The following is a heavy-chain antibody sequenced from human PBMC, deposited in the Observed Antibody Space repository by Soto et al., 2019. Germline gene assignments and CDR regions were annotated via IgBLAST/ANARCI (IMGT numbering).Heavy chain of an antibody. V-gene: IGHV4-31*03. D-gene: IGHD5-12*01. CDR3: ARDWGEGYSGYDSPNWFDP. CDR2: IYYSGST. J-gene: IGHJ5*02. CDR1: GGSISSGFYY. Sequence: SLSLTCTVSGGSISSGFYYWSLMLHHPGDGVEWIGYIYYSGSTYYNPSLKSRVTISVDTSKNQFSLKLSSVTAADTAVYYCARDWGEGYSGYDSPNWFDPWGQGTLVTVSS.